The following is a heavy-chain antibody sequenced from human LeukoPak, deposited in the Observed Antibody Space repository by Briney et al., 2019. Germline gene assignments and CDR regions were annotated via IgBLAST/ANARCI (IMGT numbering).Heavy chain of an antibody. D-gene: IGHD3-16*01. Sequence: PGGSLRLSCAASGFTFSHEWMSWVRQAPGKGLERVGRIKSKTDGGTTDYAAPVKDRFTISRDDSQNTLYLQMNSLKTDDTAVYYCTTDPPPLRLGELRGYWGQGTLVIVSP. CDR2: IKSKTDGGTT. CDR1: GFTFSHEW. V-gene: IGHV3-15*01. CDR3: TTDPPPLRLGELRGY. J-gene: IGHJ4*02.